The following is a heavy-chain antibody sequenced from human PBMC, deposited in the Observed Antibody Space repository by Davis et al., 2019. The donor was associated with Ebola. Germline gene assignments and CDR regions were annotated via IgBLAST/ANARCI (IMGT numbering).Heavy chain of an antibody. J-gene: IGHJ4*02. CDR3: ARAYDNTGYDSRIFDH. Sequence: ASVKVSCKASGYTFTGYFMHWVRQAPGQSLEWMGWITPYSGGANSAQKFQGRVTMTRDTSIGTAYMELSRLRSDDSAVYYCARAYDNTGYDSRIFDHWGQGTLVTVSS. V-gene: IGHV1-2*02. CDR1: GYTFTGYF. CDR2: ITPYSGGA. D-gene: IGHD3-22*01.